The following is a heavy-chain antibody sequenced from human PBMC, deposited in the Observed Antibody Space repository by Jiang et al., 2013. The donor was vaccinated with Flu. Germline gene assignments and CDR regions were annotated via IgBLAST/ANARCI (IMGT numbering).Heavy chain of an antibody. V-gene: IGHV4-39*07. Sequence: GLVKPSETLSLTCTVSGGSISSSSYYWGWIRQPPGKGLEWIGSIYYSGSTYYNPSLKSRVTISVDTSKNQFSLKLSSVTAADTAVYYCARVTYYYDSSGTRRAFDIWGQGTMVTVSS. CDR1: GGSISSSSYY. CDR2: IYYSGST. D-gene: IGHD3-22*01. CDR3: ARVTYYYDSSGTRRAFDI. J-gene: IGHJ3*02.